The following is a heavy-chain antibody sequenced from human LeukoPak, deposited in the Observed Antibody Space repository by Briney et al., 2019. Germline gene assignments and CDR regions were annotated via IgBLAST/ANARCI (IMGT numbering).Heavy chain of an antibody. CDR2: IYYSGST. CDR3: ARRGGGDYFDY. V-gene: IGHV4-39*01. Sequence: SETLSLTCTVSAGSISSSDYNWGWIRQPPGKGLEWIGNIYYSGSTYYNPSLKSRVTISVVTSKNQFSLKLSSVTAADTAVYYCARRGGGDYFDYWGQGTLVTVSS. J-gene: IGHJ4*02. D-gene: IGHD3-16*01. CDR1: AGSISSSDYN.